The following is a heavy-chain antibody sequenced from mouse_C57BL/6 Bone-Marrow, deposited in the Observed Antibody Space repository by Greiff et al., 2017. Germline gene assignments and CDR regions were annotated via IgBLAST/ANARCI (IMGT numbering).Heavy chain of an antibody. CDR2: IDPEAGYT. Sequence: EVMLQESGAELVKPGASVKLSCTASGFNIKDYYMHWVKQRTEQGLEWIGRIDPEAGYTKYAQTFPGKATITADTSSNTAYLQLSSLTYEDTAVYYSARRDYGNYAWCAYWGQGTLVTVSA. CDR3: ARRDYGNYAWCAY. J-gene: IGHJ3*01. D-gene: IGHD2-1*01. CDR1: GFNIKDYY. V-gene: IGHV14-2*01.